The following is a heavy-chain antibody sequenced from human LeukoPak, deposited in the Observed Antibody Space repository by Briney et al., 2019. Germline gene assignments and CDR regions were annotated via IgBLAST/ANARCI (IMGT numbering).Heavy chain of an antibody. CDR3: ARGTLEHCSGASCYPLDS. CDR2: VTGSGGDT. V-gene: IGHV3-23*01. D-gene: IGHD2-15*01. J-gene: IGHJ5*01. CDR1: GLTFSNYA. Sequence: GGSLRLSGAASGLTFSNYAMGWVRQTPGKGLNCFSFVTGSGGDTYYTGSVNGRFTISRDNSKNTLYLQMNSLRAEDTAVYYCARGTLEHCSGASCYPLDSWGQGTLVTVSS.